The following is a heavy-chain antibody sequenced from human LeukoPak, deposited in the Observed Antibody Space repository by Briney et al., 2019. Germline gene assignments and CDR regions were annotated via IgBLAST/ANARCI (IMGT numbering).Heavy chain of an antibody. CDR1: GFTFSNCA. CDR3: STLTSRGLSDS. Sequence: GGSLRLSCAASGFTFSNCAMSWVRQAPGKGLEWVSAISGSGDSTYYADSVKGRFTISRDNSKNTLYLQMNSLRAEDTAVYYCSTLTSRGLSDSWGQGTLVTVSS. D-gene: IGHD4-11*01. J-gene: IGHJ4*02. V-gene: IGHV3-23*01. CDR2: ISGSGDST.